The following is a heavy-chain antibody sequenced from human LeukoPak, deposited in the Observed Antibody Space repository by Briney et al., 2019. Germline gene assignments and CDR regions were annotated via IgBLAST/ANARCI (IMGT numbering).Heavy chain of an antibody. V-gene: IGHV3-49*03. J-gene: IGHJ4*02. CDR2: IRSKAYGGTT. Sequence: GGSLRLSCTASGFTFGDYAMSWFRQAPGKGLEWVGFIRSKAYGGTTEYAASVKGRFTISRDDSKSIAYLQMNSLKTEDTAVYYCTRSTRGFSYGTASNFDYWGQGTLVTVSS. D-gene: IGHD5-18*01. CDR3: TRSTRGFSYGTASNFDY. CDR1: GFTFGDYA.